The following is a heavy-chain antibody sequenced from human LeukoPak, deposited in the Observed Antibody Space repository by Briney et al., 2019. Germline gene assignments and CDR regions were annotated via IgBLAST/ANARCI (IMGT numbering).Heavy chain of an antibody. CDR2: IFYTGGT. J-gene: IGHJ5*02. V-gene: IGHV4-39*01. CDR1: GDPISGSSYY. D-gene: IGHD4-17*01. Sequence: SETLSLTCTVSGDPISGSSYYGAWIRQPPGKGLEYIGSIFYTGGTYYNPSLKSRVTLTVDTSKNEFSLRLTSVTAADTSVAYSARHEDYGDYVGWFDPWGQGTLVTVSS. CDR3: ARHEDYGDYVGWFDP.